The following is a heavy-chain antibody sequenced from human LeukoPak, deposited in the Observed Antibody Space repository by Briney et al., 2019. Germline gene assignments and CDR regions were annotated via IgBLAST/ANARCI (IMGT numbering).Heavy chain of an antibody. CDR3: ARTYHYYDSSGYYQSYYFDY. J-gene: IGHJ4*02. D-gene: IGHD3-22*01. Sequence: PGGSLRLSCAASGFTFSSYSMNWVRQAPGKGLEWVSSISSSSSYIYYADSVKGRFTISRDNAKNSLYLQMNSLRAEDTAVYYCARTYHYYDSSGYYQSYYFDYWGQGTLVTVSS. CDR2: ISSSSSYI. CDR1: GFTFSSYS. V-gene: IGHV3-21*01.